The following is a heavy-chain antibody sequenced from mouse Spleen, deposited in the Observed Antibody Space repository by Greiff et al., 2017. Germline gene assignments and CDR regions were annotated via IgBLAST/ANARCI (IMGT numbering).Heavy chain of an antibody. D-gene: IGHD2-12*01. CDR1: GFTFSSYA. Sequence: EVKVVESGGGLVKPGGSLKLSCAASGFTFSSYAMSWVRQSPEKRLEWVAEISSGGSYTYYPDTVTGRFTISRDNAKNTLYLEMSSLRSEDTAMYYCARVYRGYFDVWGAGTTVTVSS. J-gene: IGHJ1*01. CDR2: ISSGGSYT. CDR3: ARVYRGYFDV. V-gene: IGHV5-9-4*01.